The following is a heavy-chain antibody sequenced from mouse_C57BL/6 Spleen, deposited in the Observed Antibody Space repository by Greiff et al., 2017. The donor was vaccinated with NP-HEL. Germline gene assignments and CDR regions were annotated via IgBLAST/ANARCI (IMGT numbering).Heavy chain of an antibody. CDR3: ARDGGTVSAMDY. CDR2: ISDGGSYT. CDR1: GFTFSSYA. Sequence: EVQGVESGGGLVKPGGSLKLSCAASGFTFSSYAMSWVRQTPEKRLEWVATISDGGSYTYYPDNVKGRFTISRDNAKNNLYLQMSHLKSEDTAMYYCARDGGTVSAMDYWGQGTSVTVSS. D-gene: IGHD1-1*01. V-gene: IGHV5-4*01. J-gene: IGHJ4*01.